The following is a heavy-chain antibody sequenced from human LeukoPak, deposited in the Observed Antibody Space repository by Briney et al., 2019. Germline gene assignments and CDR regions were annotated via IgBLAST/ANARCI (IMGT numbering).Heavy chain of an antibody. J-gene: IGHJ6*03. CDR2: INPNSGGT. V-gene: IGHV1-2*02. CDR3: ARIDLQSPARYYYYMDV. Sequence: GASVKVSCKASGYTFTGYYMHWVRQAPGQGLEWMGWINPNSGGTNYAQKFQGRVTMTRDTSISTAYMELSRLRSDDTAVYYCARIDLQSPARYYYYMDVWGKGTTVTVSS. CDR1: GYTFTGYY. D-gene: IGHD6-6*01.